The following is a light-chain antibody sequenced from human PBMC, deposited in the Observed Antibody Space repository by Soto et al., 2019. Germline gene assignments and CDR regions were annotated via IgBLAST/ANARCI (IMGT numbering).Light chain of an antibody. V-gene: IGKV3D-20*02. CDR2: GAS. J-gene: IGKJ2*03. Sequence: PGERPSLSWGASHSITSSLLAWYQPKPGPAARLLSYGASNRATGIQARFSGSGSGTDFTITISSLQPEDFAVYFCQQRSDWQYSFGQGTRWIS. CDR1: HSITSSL. CDR3: QQRSDWQYS.